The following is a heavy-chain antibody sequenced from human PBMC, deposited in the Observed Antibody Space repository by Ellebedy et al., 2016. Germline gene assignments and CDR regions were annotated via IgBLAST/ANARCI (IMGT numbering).Heavy chain of an antibody. Sequence: GGSLRLSXAASGFTFADYAMHWVRQAPGKGLEWVSGISWNSGSIGYADSVKGRFTISRDNAKNSLYLQMSSLRAEDTALYYCAKEPDVWGQGTTVTVSS. CDR1: GFTFADYA. CDR3: AKEPDV. J-gene: IGHJ6*02. V-gene: IGHV3-9*01. CDR2: ISWNSGSI.